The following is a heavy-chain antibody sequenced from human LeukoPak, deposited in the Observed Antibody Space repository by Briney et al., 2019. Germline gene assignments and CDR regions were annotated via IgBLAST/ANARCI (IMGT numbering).Heavy chain of an antibody. CDR1: GLTFSSNS. CDR3: AKGFSVRGRFDP. Sequence: GGSVRLSCVASGLTFSSNSMSWVRQPPGMGLEWVSGISVSGITVYADSVKGRLTISRDNSKNTLYLQMNNLRAEDTALYYCAKGFSVRGRFDPWGQGTQATVSS. CDR2: ISVSGIT. D-gene: IGHD2-15*01. V-gene: IGHV3-23*01. J-gene: IGHJ5*02.